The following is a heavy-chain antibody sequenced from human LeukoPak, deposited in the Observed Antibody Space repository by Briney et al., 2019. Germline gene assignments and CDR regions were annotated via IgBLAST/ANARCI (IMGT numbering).Heavy chain of an antibody. J-gene: IGHJ6*02. CDR3: ARPTDYYYYGMDV. V-gene: IGHV4-59*01. Sequence: SETLSLTCTVSGGSISSYYWSWIRQPPGKGLEWIGYIYYSGSTNYNPSLKSRVTISVDTSKHQFSLKLSSVTAADTAVYYCARPTDYYYYGMDVWGQGTTLTVS. CDR2: IYYSGST. CDR1: GGSISSYY.